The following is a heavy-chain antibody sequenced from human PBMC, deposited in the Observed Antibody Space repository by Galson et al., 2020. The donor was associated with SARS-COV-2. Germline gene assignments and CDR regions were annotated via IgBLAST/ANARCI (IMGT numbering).Heavy chain of an antibody. CDR1: GFTVGEYV. CDR2: IRSKTFGGTT. Sequence: GESLKISCTASGFTVGEYVMTWFRQTPGKGLEWVGFIRSKTFGGTTNYAASVKGRFTISRADSTNTAYLQMNSLKTEDTAMYYCSTEGITHADYWGPGTLVTVSS. CDR3: STEGITHADY. J-gene: IGHJ4*02. D-gene: IGHD1-20*01. V-gene: IGHV3-49*03.